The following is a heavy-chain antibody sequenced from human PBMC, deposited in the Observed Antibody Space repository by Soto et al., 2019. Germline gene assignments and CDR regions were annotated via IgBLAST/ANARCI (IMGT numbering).Heavy chain of an antibody. V-gene: IGHV4-59*01. D-gene: IGHD3-16*01. Sequence: QVQLQESGPGLVKPSETLSLTCIVSGGSISNNYWGWIRQPPGKGLEYIGYIYYSGATNYNPSLQSRLTISVDTSKNQFSLKLNSVTAADTAVYYCARVLGGRNLFDYWGQGTLVTVSS. CDR2: IYYSGAT. J-gene: IGHJ4*02. CDR3: ARVLGGRNLFDY. CDR1: GGSISNNY.